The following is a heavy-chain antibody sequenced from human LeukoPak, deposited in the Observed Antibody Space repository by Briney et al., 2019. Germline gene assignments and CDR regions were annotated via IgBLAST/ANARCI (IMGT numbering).Heavy chain of an antibody. J-gene: IGHJ6*03. CDR2: ISSSSSTI. CDR3: ARDGYDSSGPSGYYYYYYYMDV. CDR1: GFTFSSYN. D-gene: IGHD3-22*01. V-gene: IGHV3-48*01. Sequence: PGGSLRLSCAASGFTFSSYNMNWVRQAPGKGLEWVSYISSSSSTIYYADSVKGRFTISRDNAKNSLYLQMNSLRAEDTAVYYCARDGYDSSGPSGYYYYYYYMDVWGKGTTVTVSS.